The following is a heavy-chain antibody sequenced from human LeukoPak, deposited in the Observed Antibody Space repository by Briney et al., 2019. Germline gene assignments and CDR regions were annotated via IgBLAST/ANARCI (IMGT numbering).Heavy chain of an antibody. CDR3: ARSTVTTRGRDYFDY. Sequence: PSETLSLTCAVYGGSFSGYYWSWIRQPPGEGLEWIGEINHSGSTNYNPSPKSRVTISVDTSKNQFSLKLSSVTAADTAVYYCARSTVTTRGRDYFDYWGQGTLVTVSS. J-gene: IGHJ4*02. D-gene: IGHD4-17*01. CDR2: INHSGST. CDR1: GGSFSGYY. V-gene: IGHV4-34*01.